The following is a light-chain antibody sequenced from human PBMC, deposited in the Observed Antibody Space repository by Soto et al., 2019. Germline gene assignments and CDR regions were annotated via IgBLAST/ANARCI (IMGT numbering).Light chain of an antibody. CDR3: SSYTSRSTQV. CDR1: SSDVGGYNY. Sequence: QSALTQPASVSGSPGQSITISCTGTSSDVGGYNYVSWYQQHPGKAPKLMIYDVSNRPSGVSNRFSGSKSGNTASLTISGLQAEDEADYYCSSYTSRSTQVFGTGTKVT. CDR2: DVS. J-gene: IGLJ1*01. V-gene: IGLV2-14*01.